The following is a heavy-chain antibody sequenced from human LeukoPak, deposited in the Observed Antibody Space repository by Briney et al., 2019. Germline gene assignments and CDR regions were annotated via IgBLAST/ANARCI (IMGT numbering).Heavy chain of an antibody. D-gene: IGHD2-15*01. Sequence: GRTLRLSCAVSGFTLSSYAMNWGRLAPRKGLAWVALISYDGGNTYYADSVKGRFTISRDNSRNTLYLQMNSLRAEDPAVYYCARDSLVVAATGSYMDVWGEGTTVTVSS. J-gene: IGHJ6*04. CDR1: GFTLSSYA. CDR2: ISYDGGNT. V-gene: IGHV3-30*04. CDR3: ARDSLVVAATGSYMDV.